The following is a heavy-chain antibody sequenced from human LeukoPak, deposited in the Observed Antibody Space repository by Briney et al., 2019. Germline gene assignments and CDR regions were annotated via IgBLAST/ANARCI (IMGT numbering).Heavy chain of an antibody. CDR3: ARERWFGELLSGDY. V-gene: IGHV4-30-4*01. D-gene: IGHD3-10*01. Sequence: SQTLSLTCTVSGGSISSGDYYWGWLRQPPGRGLEWIGYMYYSGSTYYNPSLKSRVTISVATSKNQFSLKLSSVTAADTAVYYCARERWFGELLSGDYWGQGTLVTVSS. CDR2: MYYSGST. CDR1: GGSISSGDYY. J-gene: IGHJ4*02.